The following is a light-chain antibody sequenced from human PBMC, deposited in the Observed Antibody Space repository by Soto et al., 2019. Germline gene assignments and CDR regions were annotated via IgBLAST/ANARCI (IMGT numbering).Light chain of an antibody. J-gene: IGKJ1*01. CDR2: KAS. CDR1: PSVNRW. CDR3: QQYNDNWT. V-gene: IGKV1-5*03. Sequence: DIQMTQSPSTLSASVGDRVTITCRASPSVNRWLAWYQQKPGKAPKLLIYKASTLESGVPSRCSCSGSWTEFTLAISSLQPDESATYYCQQYNDNWTFGQGTKVEIK.